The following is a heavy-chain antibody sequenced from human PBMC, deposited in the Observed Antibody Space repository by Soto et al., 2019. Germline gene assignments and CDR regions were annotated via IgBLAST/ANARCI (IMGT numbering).Heavy chain of an antibody. J-gene: IGHJ4*02. CDR2: ISGSGGTT. CDR1: GFTFSSYA. D-gene: IGHD6-19*01. V-gene: IGHV3-23*01. CDR3: AKRGEAGMNCFEY. Sequence: PGGSLRLSCAASGFTFSSYAMSWVRQAPGKGLEWVSVISGSGGTTYYTDSVKGRFTISRDNSKNTLYLQMNSLRAEDTAVYFCAKRGEAGMNCFEYWGQGTRVTVPS.